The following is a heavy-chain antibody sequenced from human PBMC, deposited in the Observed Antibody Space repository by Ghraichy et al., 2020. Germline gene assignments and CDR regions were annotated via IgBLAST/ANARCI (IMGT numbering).Heavy chain of an antibody. J-gene: IGHJ4*02. V-gene: IGHV3-23*01. CDR2: ISGSGGNT. CDR3: AKDLYYDILTGYTTTSLDY. CDR1: GFTFGSYA. Sequence: LPCAASGFTFGSYAMSWVRQAPGKGLEWVSAISGSGGNTYYADSVNGRFTISRDNSKNTLYLQMNSLRAEDTAVYYCAKDLYYDILTGYTTTSLDYWGQGTLVTVSS. D-gene: IGHD3-9*01.